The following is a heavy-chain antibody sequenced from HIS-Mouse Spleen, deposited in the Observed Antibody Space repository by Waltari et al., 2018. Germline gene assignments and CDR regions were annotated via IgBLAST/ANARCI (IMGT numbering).Heavy chain of an antibody. V-gene: IGHV3-48*01. CDR2: ISSSSSTI. J-gene: IGHJ5*02. CDR1: GFTFSTYS. CDR3: ARDLGNWFDP. Sequence: EVQLVESGGGLVQPGGSLSLSCSAAGFTFSTYSLDWVRQAPGKGWEWVSYISSSSSTIYYADSVKGRFTISRDNAKNSLYLQMNSLRAEDTAVYYCARDLGNWFDPWGQGNLVTVSS.